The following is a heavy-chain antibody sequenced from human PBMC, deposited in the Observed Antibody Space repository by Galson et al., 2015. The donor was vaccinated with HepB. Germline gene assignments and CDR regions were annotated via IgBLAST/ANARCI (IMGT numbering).Heavy chain of an antibody. CDR2: ISYDGSNK. D-gene: IGHD5-18*01. Sequence: LRLSCAAPGFTFSSYAMHWVRQAPGKGLEWVAVISYDGSNKYYADSVKGRFTISRDNSKNTLYLQMNSLRAEDTAVYYCASVLSGYSCGSWGKKGFDYWGQGTLVTVSS. J-gene: IGHJ4*02. CDR3: ASVLSGYSCGSWGKKGFDY. V-gene: IGHV3-30-3*01. CDR1: GFTFSSYA.